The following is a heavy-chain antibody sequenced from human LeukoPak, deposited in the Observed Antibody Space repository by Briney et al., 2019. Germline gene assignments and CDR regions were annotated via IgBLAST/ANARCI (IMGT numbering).Heavy chain of an antibody. CDR2: MYYSGST. CDR1: GGSISSYY. Sequence: SETLSLTCTVSGGSISSYYWSWIRQPPGKGLEWIGYMYYSGSTNYNPSLKSRVTISVDTSNNQVSLKLSSVTAADTAVYYCARRVTSNWFDPWGQGTLVTVSS. J-gene: IGHJ5*02. CDR3: ARRVTSNWFDP. D-gene: IGHD2-21*02. V-gene: IGHV4-59*08.